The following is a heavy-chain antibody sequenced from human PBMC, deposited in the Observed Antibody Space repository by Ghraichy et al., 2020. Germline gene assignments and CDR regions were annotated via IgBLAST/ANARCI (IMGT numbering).Heavy chain of an antibody. D-gene: IGHD5-18*01. CDR2: IWYDGSYK. V-gene: IGHV3-33*01. CDR1: DFTLSTYG. J-gene: IGHJ6*02. Sequence: GGSLRLSCAASDFTLSTYGMHWVRQAPGKGLEWVAIIWYDGSYKYYADSVKGRFTISRDDSKNTLYLEMNSLRAEDTAVYYCARELWDTAWNYYGMDVWGQGTTVTFSS. CDR3: ARELWDTAWNYYGMDV.